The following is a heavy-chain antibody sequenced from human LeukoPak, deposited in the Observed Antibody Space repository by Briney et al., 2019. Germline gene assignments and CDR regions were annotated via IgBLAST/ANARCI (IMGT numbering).Heavy chain of an antibody. J-gene: IGHJ4*02. CDR1: GFTVSSNY. D-gene: IGHD6-13*01. V-gene: IGHV3-53*01. Sequence: GGSLRLSCAASGFTVSSNYMSWVRQAPGKGLEWVSVIYSGGATNYADSVKGRFTISRDNSKNTLFLQMNSLRAEDTAVYYCARGGYSSSWYHFDYWGQGTLVTVSS. CDR3: ARGGYSSSWYHFDY. CDR2: IYSGGAT.